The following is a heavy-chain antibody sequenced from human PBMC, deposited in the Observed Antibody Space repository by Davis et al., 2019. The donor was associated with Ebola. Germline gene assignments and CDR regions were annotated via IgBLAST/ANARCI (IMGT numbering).Heavy chain of an antibody. CDR3: ASPAGTTEHWFDY. J-gene: IGHJ4*02. D-gene: IGHD1-1*01. Sequence: ASVQVSCKASGYTFSNYYMHWLRHAPGQGLEWMGVVDPSGGIRMYAQKFQDRVTMTRDTSTSTLYMQLDSLKSDDTAVYFCASPAGTTEHWFDYWGQGTPVTVAS. CDR1: GYTFSNYY. CDR2: VDPSGGIR. V-gene: IGHV1-46*01.